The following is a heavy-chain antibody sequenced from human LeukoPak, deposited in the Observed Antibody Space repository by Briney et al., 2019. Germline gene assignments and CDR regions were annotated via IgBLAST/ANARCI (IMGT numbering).Heavy chain of an antibody. CDR3: ARLLGYTKTYYYYYGMDV. V-gene: IGHV4-59*08. CDR2: IYYSGST. CDR1: GGSISSHY. J-gene: IGHJ6*02. Sequence: SETLSLTCTVSGGSISSHYWSWTRQPPGKGLEWIGYIYYSGSTNYNPSLKSRVTISVDTSKNQFSLKLSSVTAADTAVYYCARLLGYTKTYYYYYGMDVWGQGTTVTVSS. D-gene: IGHD1-1*01.